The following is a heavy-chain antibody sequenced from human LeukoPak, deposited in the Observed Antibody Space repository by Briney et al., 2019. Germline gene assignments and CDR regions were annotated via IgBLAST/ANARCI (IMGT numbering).Heavy chain of an antibody. V-gene: IGHV1-18*01. Sequence: ASVKVSCKASGYTFTSYGISWVRQAPGQGLEWMGWISAYNGNTNYAQKLQGRVTMTTDTSTSTAYMELRSLRSDDTAVYYCARGRGNYYDSSGYSDFDYWGQGTLVTVSS. CDR1: GYTFTSYG. CDR2: ISAYNGNT. D-gene: IGHD3-22*01. CDR3: ARGRGNYYDSSGYSDFDY. J-gene: IGHJ4*02.